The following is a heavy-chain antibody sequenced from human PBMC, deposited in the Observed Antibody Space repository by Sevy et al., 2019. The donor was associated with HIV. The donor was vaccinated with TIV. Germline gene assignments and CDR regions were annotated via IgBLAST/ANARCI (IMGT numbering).Heavy chain of an antibody. CDR1: GLSFNTYV. D-gene: IGHD2-21*01. J-gene: IGHJ4*02. Sequence: GGSLRLSCAASGLSFNTYVMSWVRQAPGKGLQWVSTINPNGGSTYYADSVKGRFTISRDNSRNTVFLQVNSLRAEDTAVYYCAKESLDGYYWGQGTLVTVSS. V-gene: IGHV3-23*01. CDR3: AKESLDGYY. CDR2: INPNGGST.